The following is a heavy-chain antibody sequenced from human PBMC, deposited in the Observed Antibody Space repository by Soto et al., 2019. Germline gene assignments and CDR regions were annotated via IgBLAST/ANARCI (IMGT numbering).Heavy chain of an antibody. J-gene: IGHJ6*02. V-gene: IGHV1-18*01. Sequence: QVQVVQSGDEVKKPGASVKVSCKASGYTFTNYGFSWVRQAPGQGLEWMGWISGYNGNTKYAEKFQGRVTMTTYTSTSTAHMELRSLRSYDTAVYYCARESQAPYYYYGMDVWGQGTAVTVSS. CDR1: GYTFTNYG. CDR3: ARESQAPYYYYGMDV. CDR2: ISGYNGNT.